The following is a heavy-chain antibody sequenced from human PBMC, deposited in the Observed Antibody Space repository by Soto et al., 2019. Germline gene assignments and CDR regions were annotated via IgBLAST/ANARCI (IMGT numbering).Heavy chain of an antibody. CDR3: AGGYYYDISGYVH. CDR1: GGSTSSFY. Sequence: SETLSLTCTFSGGSTSSFYWIWIRQPPGKGLEWIGYIYYSGSTNYNPSLKSRVTISLDTSKNQFSLKLSSVTAADTAVYYCAGGYYYDISGYVHWGQGTLVTVSS. D-gene: IGHD3-22*01. CDR2: IYYSGST. V-gene: IGHV4-59*01. J-gene: IGHJ4*02.